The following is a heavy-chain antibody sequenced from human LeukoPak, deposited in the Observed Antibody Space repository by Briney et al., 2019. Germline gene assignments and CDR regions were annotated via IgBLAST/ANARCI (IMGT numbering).Heavy chain of an antibody. V-gene: IGHV4-38-2*01. J-gene: IGHJ4*02. CDR3: ARLSGAPVRHPIYHFDY. Sequence: SETLSLTCVVSGYSISSGYYWGWVRQPPGKELEWIGNIYHSGSTYKNPSLKSRDTIPLDTSNNKFSLKLSSVTAADTAMYYCARLSGAPVRHPIYHFDYWGQGTLVTVSS. CDR2: IYHSGST. D-gene: IGHD1-26*01. CDR1: GYSISSGYY.